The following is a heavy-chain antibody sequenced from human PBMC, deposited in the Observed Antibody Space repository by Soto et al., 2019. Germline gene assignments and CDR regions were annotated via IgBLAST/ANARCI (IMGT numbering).Heavy chain of an antibody. CDR2: IYYSGST. CDR1: GGSISSYY. J-gene: IGHJ6*02. D-gene: IGHD4-17*01. CDR3: ARDLHPSVRGGYGMDV. Sequence: SETLSLTCTVSGGSISSYYWSWIRQPPGKGLEWIGYIYYSGSTNYNPSPKSRVTISVDTSKNQFSLKLSSVTAADTAVYYCARDLHPSVRGGYGMDVWGQGTTVTVSS. V-gene: IGHV4-59*01.